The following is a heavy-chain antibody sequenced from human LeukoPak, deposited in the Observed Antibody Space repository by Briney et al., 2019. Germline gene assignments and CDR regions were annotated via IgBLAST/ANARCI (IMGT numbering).Heavy chain of an antibody. CDR2: INPNSGGT. CDR3: ARDQIDTKGYSYGYYFDY. V-gene: IGHV1-2*02. Sequence: ASVKVSCKASGYTFTGYYMHWVRQAPGQGLEWMGWINPNSGGTNYAQKFRGGVTMTRDTSISTAYMELSRLRSDDTAVYYCARDQIDTKGYSYGYYFDYWGQGTLVTVSS. J-gene: IGHJ4*02. CDR1: GYTFTGYY. D-gene: IGHD5-18*01.